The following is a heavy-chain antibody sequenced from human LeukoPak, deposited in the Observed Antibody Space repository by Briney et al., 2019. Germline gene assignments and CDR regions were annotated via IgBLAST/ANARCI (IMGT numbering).Heavy chain of an antibody. D-gene: IGHD6-13*01. J-gene: IGHJ5*02. CDR1: GFTFSSYA. V-gene: IGHV3-33*01. CDR3: ATSSSWETYNWFDP. CDR2: IWYDGSNK. Sequence: GGSLRLSCAASGFTFSSYAMHWVRQAPGKGLEWVAVIWYDGSNKYYADSVKGRFTVSRDHSKNTLYLQMKSLRAEDTAVYYCATSSSWETYNWFDPWGQGTLVTVSS.